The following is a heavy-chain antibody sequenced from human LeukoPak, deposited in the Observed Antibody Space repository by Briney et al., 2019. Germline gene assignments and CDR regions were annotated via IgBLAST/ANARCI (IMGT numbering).Heavy chain of an antibody. CDR3: AKDRHAPGRYCSSTTCFPFDL. Sequence: GGSLRLSCAASGFTFSSYWMSWVRQAPGKGLEWVSFIYSGGNTHYADAVKGRFTISRDNSKSTLYLQMNNLRAEDTAVYYCAKDRHAPGRYCSSTTCFPFDLWGQGTLVTVSS. J-gene: IGHJ4*02. V-gene: IGHV3-23*01. D-gene: IGHD2-2*01. CDR2: IYSGGNT. CDR1: GFTFSSYW.